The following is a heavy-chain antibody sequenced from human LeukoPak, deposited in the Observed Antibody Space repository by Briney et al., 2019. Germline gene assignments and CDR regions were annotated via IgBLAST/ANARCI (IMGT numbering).Heavy chain of an antibody. Sequence: GRSLRLSCAASGFTSSSYAMHWVRQAPGKGLEWVAVISYDGSNKYYADSVKGRFTISRDNSKNTLYLQMNSLRAEDTAVYYCARGYCSSTSCPRSFDPWGQGTLVTVSS. CDR3: ARGYCSSTSCPRSFDP. V-gene: IGHV3-30-3*01. J-gene: IGHJ5*02. CDR2: ISYDGSNK. D-gene: IGHD2-2*01. CDR1: GFTSSSYA.